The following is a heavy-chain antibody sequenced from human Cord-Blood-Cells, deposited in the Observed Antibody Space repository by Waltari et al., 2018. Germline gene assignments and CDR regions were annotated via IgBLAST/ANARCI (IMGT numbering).Heavy chain of an antibody. CDR1: GGSFSGYY. V-gene: IGHV4-34*01. Sequence: QVQLQQWGAGLLKPSETLSLTCAVYGGSFSGYYWSWIRQPPGKGLDWIGEINHSGSTNYNPSLKSRVTISVDTSKNQFSLKLSSVTAADTAVYYCARPGYSNYYFDYWGQGTLVTVSS. D-gene: IGHD4-4*01. J-gene: IGHJ4*02. CDR2: INHSGST. CDR3: ARPGYSNYYFDY.